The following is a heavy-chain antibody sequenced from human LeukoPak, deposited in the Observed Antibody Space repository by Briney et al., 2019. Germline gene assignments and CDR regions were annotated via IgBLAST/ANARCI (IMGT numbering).Heavy chain of an antibody. D-gene: IGHD6-13*01. CDR2: ISSSGTTV. V-gene: IGHV3-48*03. J-gene: IGHJ4*02. CDR1: GFTFSTFE. CDR3: AKEKDRYSSSWSHFDY. Sequence: PGGSLRLSCAASGFTFSTFELNWVRQAPGKGLEWASYISSSGTTVFYADSVKGRFTTSRDNAKSALYLQMNSLRAEDTAVYYCAKEKDRYSSSWSHFDYWGQGTLVTVSS.